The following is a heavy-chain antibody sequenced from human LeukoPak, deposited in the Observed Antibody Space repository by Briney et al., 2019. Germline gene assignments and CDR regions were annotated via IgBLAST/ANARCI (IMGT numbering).Heavy chain of an antibody. D-gene: IGHD6-13*01. J-gene: IGHJ6*04. CDR1: GGSISSYY. CDR3: ATTIAAAARMDV. Sequence: SETLSLTCTVSGGSISSYYWSWIRQPPGKGLEWIGYIYYSGSTNYKPSLKSRVTISVDTSKNQFSLKLSSVTAADTAVYYCATTIAAAARMDVWGKGTTVTVSS. CDR2: IYYSGST. V-gene: IGHV4-59*01.